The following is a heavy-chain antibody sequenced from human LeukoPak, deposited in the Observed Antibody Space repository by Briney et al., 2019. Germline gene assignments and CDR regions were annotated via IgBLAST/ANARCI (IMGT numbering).Heavy chain of an antibody. D-gene: IGHD4-11*01. J-gene: IGHJ6*02. CDR1: GYTFTGYY. CDR3: ARDDYSNPYYYYYGMDV. Sequence: ASVKVSCKASGYTFTGYYMHWVRQAPGQGLEWMGWINPNSGGTNYAQKFQGRVTITRDTSISTAYMELSRLRSDDTAVYYCARDDYSNPYYYYYGMDVWGQGTTVTVSS. V-gene: IGHV1-2*02. CDR2: INPNSGGT.